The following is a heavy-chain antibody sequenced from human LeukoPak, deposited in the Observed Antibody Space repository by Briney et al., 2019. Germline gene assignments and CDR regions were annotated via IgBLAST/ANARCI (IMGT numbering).Heavy chain of an antibody. D-gene: IGHD6-19*01. CDR2: IQTSGST. J-gene: IGHJ4*02. V-gene: IGHV4-4*07. CDR3: ARVRLGRGLDY. CDR1: GDSISSSY. Sequence: PSETLSLTCTVSGDSISSSYWGWIRQPAGKGLEWIGRIQTSGSTYYSPSLKSRVTMSVDTSTNQFSLKLSSVTAADTAMYYCARVRLGRGLDYWGQGTLVTVSS.